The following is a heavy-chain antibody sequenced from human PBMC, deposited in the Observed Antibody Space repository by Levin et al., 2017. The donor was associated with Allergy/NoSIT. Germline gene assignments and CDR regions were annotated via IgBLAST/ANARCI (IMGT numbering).Heavy chain of an antibody. CDR3: AADSHDCSGGTCSHLDVFDM. CDR1: GFTFSSYY. J-gene: IGHJ3*02. CDR2: IWYDGSNK. D-gene: IGHD2-15*01. Sequence: SCAASGFTFSSYYMHWVRQAPGKGLEWVAVIWYDGSNKYYADSVKGRFTISRDNSKNTLYLQMLSLRAEDTAVYYCAADSHDCSGGTCSHLDVFDMWGQGTMVTVAS. V-gene: IGHV3-33*08.